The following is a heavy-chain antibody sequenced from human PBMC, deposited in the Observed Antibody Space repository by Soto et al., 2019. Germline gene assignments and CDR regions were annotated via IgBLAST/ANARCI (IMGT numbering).Heavy chain of an antibody. J-gene: IGHJ5*02. V-gene: IGHV4-30-2*02. Sequence: SETLSLTCAVSGGSISSGGYSWSWIRQPPGKGLEWIGYIYHSGSTYYNPSLKSRVTVSLDTSKNQFSLKLSSVTAADTAVYYCAGGGYDSSGYYLWFDPWGQGTLVTVSS. CDR1: GGSISSGGYS. CDR3: AGGGYDSSGYYLWFDP. CDR2: IYHSGST. D-gene: IGHD3-22*01.